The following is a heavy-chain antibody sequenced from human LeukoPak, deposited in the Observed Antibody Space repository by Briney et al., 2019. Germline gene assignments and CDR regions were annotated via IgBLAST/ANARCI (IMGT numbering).Heavy chain of an antibody. V-gene: IGHV1-58*02. Sequence: ASVKVSCKASGFTFTSSAMQWVRQARGQRLEWIGWIVVGSGNTNYAQKIQERVTITRDMSTSTAYMELSSLRSEDTAVYYCAADRPRVGGSFDYYYYYGMDVWGQGTTVTVSS. CDR1: GFTFTSSA. D-gene: IGHD1-26*01. J-gene: IGHJ6*02. CDR3: AADRPRVGGSFDYYYYYGMDV. CDR2: IVVGSGNT.